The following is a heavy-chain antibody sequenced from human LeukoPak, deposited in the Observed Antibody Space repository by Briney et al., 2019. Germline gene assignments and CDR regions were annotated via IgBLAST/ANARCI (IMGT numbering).Heavy chain of an antibody. CDR3: ARVASGYDVFDI. D-gene: IGHD3-3*01. V-gene: IGHV4-59*01. Sequence: PSETLSLTCTVSGGSISTYSWTWIRQPPGKGLEWIGNIYYSGSTNYNPSLKSRVTISIDTSKNQFSLKLSSVTAADTAVFYCARVASGYDVFDIWGQGTMVTVSS. CDR2: IYYSGST. J-gene: IGHJ3*02. CDR1: GGSISTYS.